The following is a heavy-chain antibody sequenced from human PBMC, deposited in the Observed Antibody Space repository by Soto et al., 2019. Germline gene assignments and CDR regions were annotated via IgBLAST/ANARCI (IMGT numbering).Heavy chain of an antibody. V-gene: IGHV3-72*01. J-gene: IGHJ4*02. D-gene: IGHD3-10*01. Sequence: GGSLRLSCVASGFTLSDHYMDWVRQAPGKGLEWVGRTRSKANSYTTEYAASVKGRFTISRDESKNSLYLQMNSLKTEDTAVYYCARGYYSGSGSYYYWGQGTLVTVSS. CDR1: GFTLSDHY. CDR2: TRSKANSYTT. CDR3: ARGYYSGSGSYYY.